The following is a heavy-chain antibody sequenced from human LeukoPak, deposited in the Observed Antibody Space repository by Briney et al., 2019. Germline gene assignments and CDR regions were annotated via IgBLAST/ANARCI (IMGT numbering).Heavy chain of an antibody. CDR3: ARKGISPFDY. D-gene: IGHD3-3*02. J-gene: IGHJ4*02. Sequence: LSLTCTVSGDSITSYHWSWIRQPPGKGLEWVSYISSSGSTIYYADSVKGRFTISRDNAKNSLYLQMNSLRAEDTAVYYCARKGISPFDYWGQGTLVTVSS. V-gene: IGHV3-11*04. CDR2: ISSSGSTI. CDR1: GDSITSYH.